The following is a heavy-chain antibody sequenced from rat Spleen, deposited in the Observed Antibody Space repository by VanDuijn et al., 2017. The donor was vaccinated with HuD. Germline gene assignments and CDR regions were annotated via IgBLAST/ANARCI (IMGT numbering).Heavy chain of an antibody. Sequence: EVQLQESGPGLVKPSQSLSLTCSVTGYSITRSYRWNWIRRFPGYKLEWMGYINSAGSTNFNSSLKSRSSITKDTSQNQFFLQINSVTTEDTATYYCAKTTVAYYYVMDAWGPGASVTVSS. CDR2: INSAGST. V-gene: IGHV3-3*01. D-gene: IGHD1-11*01. CDR3: AKTTVAYYYVMDA. J-gene: IGHJ4*01. CDR1: GYSITRSYR.